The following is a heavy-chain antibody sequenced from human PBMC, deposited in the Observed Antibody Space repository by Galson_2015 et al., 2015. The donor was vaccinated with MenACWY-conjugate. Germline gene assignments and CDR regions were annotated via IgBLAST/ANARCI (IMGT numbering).Heavy chain of an antibody. D-gene: IGHD3-10*01. J-gene: IGHJ6*02. CDR2: IYYSGST. CDR1: GGSISSYY. V-gene: IGHV4-59*08. CDR3: AGKYYYGSGSYSNNNYYYYGMDV. Sequence: ETLSLTCTVSGGSISSYYWSWIRQPPGKGLEWIGYIYYSGSTNYNPFLKSRVTISVDTSKNQFSLKLSSVTAADTAVYYCAGKYYYGSGSYSNNNYYYYGMDVWGQGTTVTVSS.